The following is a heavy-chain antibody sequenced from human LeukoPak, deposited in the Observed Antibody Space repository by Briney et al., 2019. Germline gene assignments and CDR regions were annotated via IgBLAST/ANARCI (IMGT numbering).Heavy chain of an antibody. CDR1: GGSFSGYY. CDR3: ARGPDIVVVIPFDY. D-gene: IGHD2-15*01. J-gene: IGHJ4*02. CDR2: INHSGST. V-gene: IGHV4-34*01. Sequence: PSETLSLTCAVYGGSFSGYYWSWIRQPPGKGLEWIGEINHSGSTNYNPSLKSRVTISVDTSKNQFSLKLSSVTAADTAVYYCARGPDIVVVIPFDYWGQGTLVTVSS.